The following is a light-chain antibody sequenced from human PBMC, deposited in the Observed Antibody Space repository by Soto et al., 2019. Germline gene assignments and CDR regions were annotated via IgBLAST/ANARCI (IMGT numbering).Light chain of an antibody. V-gene: IGKV3D-20*02. CDR1: QSVSSTY. CDR3: QQRSNWPWT. J-gene: IGKJ1*01. Sequence: EIVLTQSPGTLSLSPGERAILSCRASQSVSSTYLAWYQQKPGQAPRLLIYDASNRATGIPARFSGSGSGTDFTLTISSLEPEDFAVYYCQQRSNWPWTFGQGTKVDIK. CDR2: DAS.